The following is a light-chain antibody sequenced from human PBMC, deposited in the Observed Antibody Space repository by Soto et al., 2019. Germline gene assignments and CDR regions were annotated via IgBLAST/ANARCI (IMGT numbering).Light chain of an antibody. CDR2: GAS. V-gene: IGKV3-15*01. CDR1: QSVSSN. Sequence: DILMTQSPATLSVSPGERATLSCRASQSVSSNLAWYQQKPGQAPRLLIYGASTRATGIPARFSGGGSGTEFTLTITSLQSEDFAVYYCHQYNGWPRTFGQGTKVDIK. J-gene: IGKJ1*01. CDR3: HQYNGWPRT.